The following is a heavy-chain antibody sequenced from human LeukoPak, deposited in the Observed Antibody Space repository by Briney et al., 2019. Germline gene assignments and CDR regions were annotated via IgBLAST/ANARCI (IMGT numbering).Heavy chain of an antibody. D-gene: IGHD2-21*02. CDR3: ARQGDQIREGFGY. Sequence: GGSLRLSCAASGFTFISYGMHWVRQAPGKGLEWVAVISYDGSNKYYADSVKGRFTISRDNSKNTLCLQMNSLRAEDTAVYYCARQGDQIREGFGYWGQGTLVTVSS. CDR1: GFTFISYG. J-gene: IGHJ4*02. V-gene: IGHV3-30*03. CDR2: ISYDGSNK.